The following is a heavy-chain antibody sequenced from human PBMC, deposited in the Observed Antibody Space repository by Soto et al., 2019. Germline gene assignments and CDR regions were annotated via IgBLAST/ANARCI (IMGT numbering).Heavy chain of an antibody. D-gene: IGHD1-20*01. J-gene: IGHJ4*02. CDR3: ARRYGYSFDY. Sequence: PSETLSLTCAVSGGSISSGGYSWSWIRQPPGKGLEWIGYIYHSGSTYYNPSLKSRVTIPVDTSKNQFSLKLSSVTAADTAVYYCARRYGYSFDYWGQGTLVTVPQ. V-gene: IGHV4-30-2*01. CDR2: IYHSGST. CDR1: GGSISSGGYS.